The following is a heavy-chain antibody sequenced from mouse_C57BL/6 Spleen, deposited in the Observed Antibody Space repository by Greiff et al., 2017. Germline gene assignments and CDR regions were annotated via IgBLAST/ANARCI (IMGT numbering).Heavy chain of an antibody. D-gene: IGHD1-1*01. CDR3: ASLVLKAYGSDYFDY. J-gene: IGHJ2*01. CDR1: GYTFTSSW. Sequence: QVQLQQPGAELVKPGASVKLSCKASGYTFTSSWMHWVKQRPGRGLEWIGRIDPNRGGTKYNEKFKSKATLTVDKPSSTASMQLSSLTSEDSAVYYCASLVLKAYGSDYFDYWGQGTTLTVSS. V-gene: IGHV1-72*01. CDR2: IDPNRGGT.